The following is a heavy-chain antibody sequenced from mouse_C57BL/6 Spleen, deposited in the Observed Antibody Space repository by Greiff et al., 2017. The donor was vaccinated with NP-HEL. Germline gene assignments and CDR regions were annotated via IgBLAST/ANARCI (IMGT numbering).Heavy chain of an antibody. V-gene: IGHV1-47*01. Sequence: VQRVESGAELVKPGASVKMSCKASGYTFTTYPIEWMKQNHGKSLEWIGNFHPYNDDTKYNEKFKGKATLTVEKSSSTVYLELSRLTSDDSAVYYCARGASPYYYGSSYGYFDVWGTGTTVTVSS. CDR1: GYTFTTYP. D-gene: IGHD1-1*01. J-gene: IGHJ1*03. CDR3: ARGASPYYYGSSYGYFDV. CDR2: FHPYNDDT.